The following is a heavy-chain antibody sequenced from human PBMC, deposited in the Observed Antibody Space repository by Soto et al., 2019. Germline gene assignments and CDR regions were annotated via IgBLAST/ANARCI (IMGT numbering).Heavy chain of an antibody. D-gene: IGHD6-19*01. V-gene: IGHV1-3*05. CDR3: ARAVAVSAVFDY. CDR2: INAGNGNT. Sequence: QVKLVQSGAEEKKPGASVKVSCKASGYTFTGYAMHWVRQAPGQRLEWMGWINAGNGNTKYSQKFQGRVTITRDTSARTAYIELSSLRSEDTAVYYCARAVAVSAVFDYWGQGTLVTVSS. J-gene: IGHJ4*02. CDR1: GYTFTGYA.